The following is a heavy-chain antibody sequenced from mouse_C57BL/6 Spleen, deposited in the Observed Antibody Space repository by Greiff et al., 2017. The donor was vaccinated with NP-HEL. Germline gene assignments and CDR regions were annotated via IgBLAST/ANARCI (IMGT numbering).Heavy chain of an antibody. CDR3: ARDSAGRAWFAY. Sequence: QVQLQQPGAELVKPGASVKMSCKASGYTFTSYWITWVKQRPGQGLEWIGDIYPGSGSTNYNEKFKSRATLTVDTSSITAYMQLSSLKSEDSAVYYCARDSAGRAWFAYWGQGTLVTVSA. CDR2: IYPGSGST. V-gene: IGHV1-55*01. D-gene: IGHD3-2*02. J-gene: IGHJ3*01. CDR1: GYTFTSYW.